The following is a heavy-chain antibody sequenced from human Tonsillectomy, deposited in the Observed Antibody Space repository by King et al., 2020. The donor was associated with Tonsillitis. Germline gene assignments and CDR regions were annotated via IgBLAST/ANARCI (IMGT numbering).Heavy chain of an antibody. CDR2: INPNRGGT. Sequence: VQLVESGAEVKKPGASVKVSCKASGYTFTGYYMHWVRQAPGQGVEWMGGINPNRGGTNYAQKFRGWVTMTMGTSISTAYMELSRLRSDDTAVYYCARGGVTARPRIYYYYYYMDVWGKGTTVTVSS. CDR1: GYTFTGYY. V-gene: IGHV1-2*04. CDR3: ARGGVTARPRIYYYYYYMDV. J-gene: IGHJ6*03. D-gene: IGHD6-6*01.